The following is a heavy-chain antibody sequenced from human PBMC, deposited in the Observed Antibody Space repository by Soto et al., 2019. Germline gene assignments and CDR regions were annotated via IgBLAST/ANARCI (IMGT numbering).Heavy chain of an antibody. Sequence: PVGSLRLSCAASGFTFSSYSMNWVRQAPGKGLEWVSSISSSSSYIYYADSVKGRFTISRDNAKNSLYLQMNSLRAEDTAVYYCAIQQLDYFDYWGQGTLVTVSS. D-gene: IGHD6-13*01. V-gene: IGHV3-21*01. CDR1: GFTFSSYS. CDR3: AIQQLDYFDY. J-gene: IGHJ4*02. CDR2: ISSSSSYI.